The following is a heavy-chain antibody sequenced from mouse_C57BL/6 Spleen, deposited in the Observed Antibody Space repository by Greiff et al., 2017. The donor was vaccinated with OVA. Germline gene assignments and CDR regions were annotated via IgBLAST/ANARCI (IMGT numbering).Heavy chain of an antibody. V-gene: IGHV1-64*01. CDR3: ARRNSNLDYFDY. Sequence: QVQLQQPGAELVKPGASVKLSCKASGYTFTSYWMHWVKQRPGQGLEWIGMIHPNSGITNYNEKFKSKATLTVDKSSSTAYMQLSSLTSEDSAVYYCARRNSNLDYFDYWGQGTTLTVSS. D-gene: IGHD2-5*01. J-gene: IGHJ2*01. CDR2: IHPNSGIT. CDR1: GYTFTSYW.